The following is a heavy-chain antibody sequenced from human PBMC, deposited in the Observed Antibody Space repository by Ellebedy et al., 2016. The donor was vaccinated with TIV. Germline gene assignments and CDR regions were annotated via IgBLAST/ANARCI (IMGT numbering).Heavy chain of an antibody. CDR2: IIPIFGTA. V-gene: IGHV1-69*13. D-gene: IGHD5-12*01. J-gene: IGHJ6*03. Sequence: SVKVSXXASGGTFSSYAISWVRQAPGQGLEWMGGIIPIFGTANYAQKFQGRVTITADESTSTAYMELSSLRSEDTAVYYCARSRYNYYYYMDVWGKGTTVTVSS. CDR1: GGTFSSYA. CDR3: ARSRYNYYYYMDV.